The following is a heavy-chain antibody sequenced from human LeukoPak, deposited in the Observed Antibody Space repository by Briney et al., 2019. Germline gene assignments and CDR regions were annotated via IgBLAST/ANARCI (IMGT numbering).Heavy chain of an antibody. Sequence: PSQTLSLTCTVSGGSISSGDYYWSWIRQPPGKGLEWIGYIYYSGSTYYNPSLESRVTISVDTSKNQFSLKLSSVTAADTAVYYCARGVGSSESNWFDPWGQGTLATVSS. D-gene: IGHD1-26*01. CDR2: IYYSGST. CDR3: ARGVGSSESNWFDP. J-gene: IGHJ5*02. V-gene: IGHV4-30-4*08. CDR1: GGSISSGDYY.